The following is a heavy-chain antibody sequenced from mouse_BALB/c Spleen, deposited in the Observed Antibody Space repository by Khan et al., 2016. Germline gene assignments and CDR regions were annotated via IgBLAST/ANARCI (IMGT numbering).Heavy chain of an antibody. J-gene: IGHJ2*01. V-gene: IGHV3-2*02. D-gene: IGHD1-2*01. CDR1: GYSITSGYG. CDR3: AKTARIKY. Sequence: EVQLQESGPGLVKPSQSLSLTCTVTGYSITSGYGWNWIRPFPGNKLEWMGYISYSGSPKYNPSLKGRISITLDTSTNPFFLQLNSVTTEDTATYYCAKTARIKYWGQGTTLTVSS. CDR2: ISYSGSP.